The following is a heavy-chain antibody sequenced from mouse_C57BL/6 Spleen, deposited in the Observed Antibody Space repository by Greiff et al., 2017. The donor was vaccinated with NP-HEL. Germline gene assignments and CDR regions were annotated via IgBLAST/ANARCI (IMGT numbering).Heavy chain of an antibody. CDR3: ARRGFDY. CDR2: ILPGSGIT. CDR1: GYTFTGYW. Sequence: QVQLQQSGAELMKPGASVKLSCTATGYTFTGYWIEWVKQRPGHGLEWIGEILPGSGITPYNEKFKGTATFTADTSSNTAYMQLSSLTTEYSAIYYCARRGFDYWGQGTTRTVSS. V-gene: IGHV1-9*01. J-gene: IGHJ2*01.